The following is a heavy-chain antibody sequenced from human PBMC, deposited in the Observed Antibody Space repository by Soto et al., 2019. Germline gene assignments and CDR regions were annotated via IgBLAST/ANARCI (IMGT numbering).Heavy chain of an antibody. J-gene: IGHJ5*02. CDR1: GGSVSSSSHY. D-gene: IGHD6-19*01. Sequence: KPSETLSLTCTVSGGSVSSSSHYWSWIRQPPGKGLEWIGYIYYIGGTNYNPSLKSRVTISVDTSKNQFSLKLSSVTAADTAVYYCARVVQAVAGRGWFDPWGQGTLVTVSS. V-gene: IGHV4-61*01. CDR3: ARVVQAVAGRGWFDP. CDR2: IYYIGGT.